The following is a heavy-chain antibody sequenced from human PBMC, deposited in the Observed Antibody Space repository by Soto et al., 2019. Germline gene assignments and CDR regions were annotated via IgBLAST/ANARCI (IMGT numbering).Heavy chain of an antibody. CDR2: IYPGDSDT. V-gene: IGHV5-51*01. CDR3: ARVEYYGSGRADYFDY. CDR1: GYSFTSYW. Sequence: GESLKISCKGSGYSFTSYWIGWVRQMPGKGLEWMGIIYPGDSDTRYSPSFQGQVTISADKSISTAYLQWSSLKASDTAMYYCARVEYYGSGRADYFDYWGQGTLVTVSS. J-gene: IGHJ4*02. D-gene: IGHD3-10*01.